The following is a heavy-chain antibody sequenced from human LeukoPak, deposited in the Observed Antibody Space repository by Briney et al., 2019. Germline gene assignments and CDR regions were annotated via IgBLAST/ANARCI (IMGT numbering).Heavy chain of an antibody. Sequence: SETLSLTCTVSGGSISSYYWSWIRQPAGKGLEWIGRIYTSGSTNYNPSLKSRVTMSVDTSKNQFSLKLSSVTAADTAVYYCARDQTRFWSGYYEAAYNWFDPWGQGTLVTVSS. J-gene: IGHJ5*02. D-gene: IGHD3-3*01. V-gene: IGHV4-4*07. CDR1: GGSISSYY. CDR3: ARDQTRFWSGYYEAAYNWFDP. CDR2: IYTSGST.